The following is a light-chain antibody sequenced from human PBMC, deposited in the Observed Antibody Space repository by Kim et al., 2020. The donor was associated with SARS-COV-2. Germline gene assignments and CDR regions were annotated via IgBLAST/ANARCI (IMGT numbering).Light chain of an antibody. Sequence: GKGVIISSTRSSGGIASDFVKWFQQRPGKSPTTVIYEDHKRPSGVPDRFSGSVDTTSNSVSLTVSGLRAEDEADYYCQSYDDNSWVFGGGTQLTVL. CDR3: QSYDDNSWV. CDR2: EDH. V-gene: IGLV6-57*01. J-gene: IGLJ3*02. CDR1: SGGIASDF.